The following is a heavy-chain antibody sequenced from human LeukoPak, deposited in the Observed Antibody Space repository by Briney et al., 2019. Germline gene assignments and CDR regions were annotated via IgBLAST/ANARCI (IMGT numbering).Heavy chain of an antibody. J-gene: IGHJ6*04. V-gene: IGHV3-74*01. CDR2: INSDGSST. Sequence: GGSLRLSCAASGFTFSSYWMHWGRQAPGKGLVWVSRINSDGSSTSYADSVTGRFTTSRDNAKNPLYLQMNSLRAEYTAVYYCAELGITMIGGVWGKGTTVTISS. D-gene: IGHD3-10*02. CDR3: AELGITMIGGV. CDR1: GFTFSSYW.